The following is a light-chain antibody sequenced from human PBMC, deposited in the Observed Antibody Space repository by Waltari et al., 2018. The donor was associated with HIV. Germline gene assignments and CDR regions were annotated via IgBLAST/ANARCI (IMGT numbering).Light chain of an antibody. CDR3: VLYMGSGISV. CDR1: SGPVSPSYS. V-gene: IGLV8-61*01. CDR2: STN. Sequence: QTVVTQEPSFSVSPGGTVTLTCGLSSGPVSPSYSPIWYQQTPGQAPRTLIYSTNTRSSGVPDRFSGSILGNKAALTITGAQADDESDYYCVLYMGSGISVFGGGTKLTVL. J-gene: IGLJ3*02.